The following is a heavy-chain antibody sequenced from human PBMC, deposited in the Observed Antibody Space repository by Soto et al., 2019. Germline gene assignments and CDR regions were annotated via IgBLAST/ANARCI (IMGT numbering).Heavy chain of an antibody. D-gene: IGHD3-3*01. CDR1: GFTFGDYA. Sequence: GGSLRLSCTASGFTFGDYAMSWFRQAPGKGLEWVGFIRSKAYGGTTEYAASVKGRFTISRDDSKSIAYLQMNSLKTEDTAVYYCTLYDFWSGSDYWGQGTLVTVS. CDR3: TLYDFWSGSDY. J-gene: IGHJ4*02. V-gene: IGHV3-49*03. CDR2: IRSKAYGGTT.